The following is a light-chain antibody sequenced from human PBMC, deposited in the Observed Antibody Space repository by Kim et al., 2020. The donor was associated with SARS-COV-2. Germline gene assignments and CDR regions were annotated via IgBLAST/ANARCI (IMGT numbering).Light chain of an antibody. CDR3: QQYNDWPPMYT. CDR1: QSVRTN. V-gene: IGKV3-15*01. J-gene: IGKJ2*01. Sequence: EIVMTQSPATLSVSPGERATLSCRASQSVRTNLAWYQQKPGQAPRLLIYGASTRATGIPARFSGSGSGTEFTLTINSLQSGDFAVYFCQQYNDWPPMYTFGQGTKLEI. CDR2: GAS.